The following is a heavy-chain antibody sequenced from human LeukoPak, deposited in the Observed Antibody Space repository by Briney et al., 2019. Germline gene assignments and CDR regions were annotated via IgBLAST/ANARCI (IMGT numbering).Heavy chain of an antibody. V-gene: IGHV4-34*01. D-gene: IGHD1-26*01. J-gene: IGHJ4*02. CDR2: TNHSGST. CDR3: ARGLSYRPFNFDY. Sequence: PSETLSLTCAVYGGSFSGYYWSWIRKPPGKGLEWIGETNHSGSTNYNPSLKSRVTISVDTSKNQFSLKLSSVTAADTAVYYCARGLSYRPFNFDYWGQGTLVTVSS. CDR1: GGSFSGYY.